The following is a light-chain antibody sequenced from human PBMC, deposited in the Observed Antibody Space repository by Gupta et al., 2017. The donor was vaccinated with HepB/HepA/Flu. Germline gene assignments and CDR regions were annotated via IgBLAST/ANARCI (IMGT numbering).Light chain of an antibody. CDR3: SLYFSGVLI. CDR1: TGTVTGGHY. CDR2: DTD. Sequence: QAVVTQEPSLTVSPGGTVTPTCGSTTGTVTGGHYPYWFQQRPGQVPRTLIHDTDKKPSWTPARFSGSLLGGKAALTISGAQPEDEAEYYCSLYFSGVLIFGGGTKLTVL. V-gene: IGLV7-46*01. J-gene: IGLJ2*01.